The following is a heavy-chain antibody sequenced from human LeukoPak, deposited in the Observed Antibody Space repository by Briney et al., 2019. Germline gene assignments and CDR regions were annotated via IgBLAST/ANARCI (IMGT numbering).Heavy chain of an antibody. V-gene: IGHV1-2*02. CDR1: GYTFTGYY. CDR2: INPNSGGT. Sequence: ASVTVSCKASGYTFTGYYMHWVRQAPGQGLEWMGWINPNSGGTNYAQKFQGRVTMTRDTSISTAYMELSRLRSDDTAVYYCAGGYSYGWVLFDYWGQGTLVTVSS. J-gene: IGHJ4*02. CDR3: AGGYSYGWVLFDY. D-gene: IGHD5-18*01.